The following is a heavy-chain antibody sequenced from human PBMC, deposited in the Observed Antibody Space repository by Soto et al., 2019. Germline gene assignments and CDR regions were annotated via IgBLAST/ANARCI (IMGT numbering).Heavy chain of an antibody. V-gene: IGHV3-64*01. Sequence: GGSLRLSCAASGFPFSSYAMHWVRQAPGKGLEYVSAISSYGGSTYYANSVKGRFTISRDNSKNTLYLQMGSLRAEDMAVYYCASSSWYKGISFDYWGQGTLVTVSS. CDR1: GFPFSSYA. CDR3: ASSSWYKGISFDY. D-gene: IGHD6-13*01. CDR2: ISSYGGST. J-gene: IGHJ4*02.